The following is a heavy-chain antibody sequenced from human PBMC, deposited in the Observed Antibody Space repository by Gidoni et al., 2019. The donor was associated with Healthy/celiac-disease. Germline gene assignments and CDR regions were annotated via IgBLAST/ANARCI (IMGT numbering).Heavy chain of an antibody. CDR3: ARGRVTMVRGVKYYFDY. J-gene: IGHJ4*02. V-gene: IGHV4-34*01. D-gene: IGHD3-10*01. Sequence: QVQLQQWGAGLLKPSETLSLTCAVHGGSFSGYYWSWLRQPPGKGLEWIGEINHSGSTNYNPSLKSLVTISVDTSKNQFSLKLSSVTAADTAVYYCARGRVTMVRGVKYYFDYWGQGTLVTVSS. CDR2: INHSGST. CDR1: GGSFSGYY.